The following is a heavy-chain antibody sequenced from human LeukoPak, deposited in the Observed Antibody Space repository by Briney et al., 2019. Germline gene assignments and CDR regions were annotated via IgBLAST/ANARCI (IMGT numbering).Heavy chain of an antibody. Sequence: PGGSLRLSCAASGLTFDDYAMHWVRQAPGKGLEWVSLISGDGGSTYYADSVKGRFTISRDNSKNSLYLQMNSLRIEDTALYYCAKSQGYCSSTSCRPYSSSWPFNYWGQGTLVTVSS. CDR2: ISGDGGST. CDR3: AKSQGYCSSTSCRPYSSSWPFNY. D-gene: IGHD2-2*01. J-gene: IGHJ4*02. CDR1: GLTFDDYA. V-gene: IGHV3-43*02.